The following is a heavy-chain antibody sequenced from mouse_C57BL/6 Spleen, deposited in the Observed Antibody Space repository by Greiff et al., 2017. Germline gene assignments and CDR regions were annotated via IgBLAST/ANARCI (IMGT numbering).Heavy chain of an antibody. CDR1: GYTFTEYT. D-gene: IGHD4-1*01. J-gene: IGHJ2*01. V-gene: IGHV1-62-2*01. Sequence: QVQLQQSGAELVKPGASVKLSCKASGYTFTEYTIHWVKQRSGQGLEWIGWFYPGSGSIKYNEKFKGKATLTADKSSSTAYMQFSSLTSEDSAIYYCARYWENYFDYWGQGTTLTVSS. CDR2: FYPGSGSI. CDR3: ARYWENYFDY.